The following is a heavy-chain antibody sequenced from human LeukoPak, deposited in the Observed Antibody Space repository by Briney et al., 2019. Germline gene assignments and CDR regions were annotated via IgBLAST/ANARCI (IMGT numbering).Heavy chain of an antibody. CDR2: IDYSGIT. J-gene: IGHJ4*02. Sequence: SETLPLTCTVSGGSISGFFWSWIRQPPGKGLEWLGCIDYSGITQYNPSLKSRVTISVDTSKQQFSLKLSSVTAADTAVYYCARDLELERNRWNYFESWGQGTLVTVSS. CDR3: ARDLELERNRWNYFES. D-gene: IGHD1-1*01. CDR1: GGSISGFF. V-gene: IGHV4-59*01.